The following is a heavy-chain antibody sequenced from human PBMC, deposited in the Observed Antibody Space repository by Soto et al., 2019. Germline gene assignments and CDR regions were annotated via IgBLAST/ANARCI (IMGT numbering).Heavy chain of an antibody. V-gene: IGHV4-59*01. CDR3: AAYDSEGYFDY. CDR1: GGSITNFH. Sequence: SETLSLTCTVSGGSITNFHWSWIRQPPGKGLEWIGYVYFSGSTKYNPSFKSRVTMSIDTSKNEFSLRLISVTAADSAAYFCAAYDSEGYFDYWGQGDLVTVS. J-gene: IGHJ4*02. D-gene: IGHD3-22*01. CDR2: VYFSGST.